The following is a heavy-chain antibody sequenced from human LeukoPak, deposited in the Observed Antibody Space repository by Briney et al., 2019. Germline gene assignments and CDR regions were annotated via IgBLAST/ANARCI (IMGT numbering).Heavy chain of an antibody. CDR1: GFTFSSYS. CDR2: ISSRSSYI. Sequence: GGSLRLSCAASGFTFSSYSINWVRQAPGKGLEWVSSISSRSSYIYFADSMQGRFTISRDNAQNLVYLQMNSLKAEDTAVYFCARAAAGADIPYYLYFWGQGTLVTVSS. CDR3: ARAAAGADIPYYLYF. D-gene: IGHD6-19*01. V-gene: IGHV3-21*06. J-gene: IGHJ4*02.